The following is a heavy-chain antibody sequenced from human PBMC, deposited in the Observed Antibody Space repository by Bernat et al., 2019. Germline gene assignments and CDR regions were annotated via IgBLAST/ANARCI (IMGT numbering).Heavy chain of an antibody. V-gene: IGHV1-69*01. CDR1: GGTFSSYA. CDR3: ASFDDPDCTNGVCSDY. J-gene: IGHJ4*02. CDR2: IIPIFGTA. D-gene: IGHD2-8*01. Sequence: QVQLVQSGAEVKKPGSSVKVSCKASGGTFSSYAISWVRQAPGQGLEWMGGIIPIFGTANYAQKFQGRVTITADDSTSTAYMEQSGLRSEDTAVYYCASFDDPDCTNGVCSDYWGQGTLVTVSS.